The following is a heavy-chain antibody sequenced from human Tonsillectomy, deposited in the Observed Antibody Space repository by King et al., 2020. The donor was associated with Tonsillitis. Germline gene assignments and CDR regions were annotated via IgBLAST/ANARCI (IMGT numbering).Heavy chain of an antibody. Sequence: QLVQSGGGVVQPGRSLRLSCAASGFTFSNYGIHWVRQAPGKGLEWVAIIWYDGSNKYYGDAVKGRFTISRDNSKNMLYLEMNNLRAEDTAVYYCARGIFGRPFDSWGQGTLVDVSS. CDR2: IWYDGSNK. CDR3: ARGIFGRPFDS. J-gene: IGHJ4*02. CDR1: GFTFSNYG. D-gene: IGHD6-6*01. V-gene: IGHV3-33*01.